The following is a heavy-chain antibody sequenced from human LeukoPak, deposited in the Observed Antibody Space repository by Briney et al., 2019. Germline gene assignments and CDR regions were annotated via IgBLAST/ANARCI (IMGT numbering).Heavy chain of an antibody. CDR1: GFTFSDYW. V-gene: IGHV3-7*01. CDR2: IKQDGSDK. D-gene: IGHD6-6*01. Sequence: GGSLRLSCAASGFTFSDYWMNWVRQAPGKGLEWVANIKQDGSDKKFVDSVKGRFTISRDNAKNSLFLQMNSLRVEDTAVYYCARWSSSYNYWGQGTLVTVSS. J-gene: IGHJ4*02. CDR3: ARWSSSYNY.